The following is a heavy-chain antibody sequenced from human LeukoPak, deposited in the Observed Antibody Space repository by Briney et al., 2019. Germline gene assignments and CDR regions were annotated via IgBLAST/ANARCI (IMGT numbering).Heavy chain of an antibody. J-gene: IGHJ6*02. CDR1: GYTFTSYA. V-gene: IGHV1-3*01. D-gene: IGHD6-13*01. CDR3: ARGPSSSWFSDYYYYGMDV. Sequence: ASVKVSCKASGYTFTSYAMHWVRQAPGQRLEWMGWINAGNGNTKYSQKFQGRVTITRDTSASTAYIELSSLRSEDTAVYYCARGPSSSWFSDYYYYGMDVWGQGTTVTVSS. CDR2: INAGNGNT.